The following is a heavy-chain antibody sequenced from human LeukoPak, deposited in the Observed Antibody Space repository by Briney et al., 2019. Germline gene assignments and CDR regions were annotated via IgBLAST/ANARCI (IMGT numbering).Heavy chain of an antibody. V-gene: IGHV3-23*01. J-gene: IGHJ4*02. CDR3: AKDLLDLYGDSSGRRRGY. CDR1: GFTFSSYA. Sequence: GGSLRLSCAASGFTFSSYAMSWVRQAPGKGLEWVSAISGSGGSTYYADSVKGRFTISRDNSKNTLYLQMNSLRAEDTAVYYCAKDLLDLYGDSSGRRRGYWGQGTLVTVSS. CDR2: ISGSGGST. D-gene: IGHD6-19*01.